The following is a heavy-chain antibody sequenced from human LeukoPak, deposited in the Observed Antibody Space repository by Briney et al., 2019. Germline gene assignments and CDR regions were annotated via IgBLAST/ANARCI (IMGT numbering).Heavy chain of an antibody. V-gene: IGHV3-21*01. Sequence: PGGSLRLSCAAPGFTFSSYGMNWVRQAPGKGLEWVSSISSSSAYIYYADSVKGRFTISRDNVKNSLSLQMNSLRAEDTAVYYCALCSGSDWYVRYWGQGIQVSVSS. J-gene: IGHJ4*02. CDR1: GFTFSSYG. CDR2: ISSSSAYI. CDR3: ALCSGSDWYVRY. D-gene: IGHD6-19*01.